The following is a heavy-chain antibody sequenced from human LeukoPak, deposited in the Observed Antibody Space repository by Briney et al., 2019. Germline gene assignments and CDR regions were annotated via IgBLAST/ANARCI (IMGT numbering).Heavy chain of an antibody. Sequence: SETLSLTCTVSGGYISSYYWSWIRQPPGKGLEWIGYIYYSGSTNYNPSLKSRVTISVDTSKNQFSLKLSSVTAADTAVYYCARDLGLIAAAGALDYWGQGTLVTVSS. CDR2: IYYSGST. V-gene: IGHV4-59*01. CDR3: ARDLGLIAAAGALDY. D-gene: IGHD6-13*01. CDR1: GGYISSYY. J-gene: IGHJ4*02.